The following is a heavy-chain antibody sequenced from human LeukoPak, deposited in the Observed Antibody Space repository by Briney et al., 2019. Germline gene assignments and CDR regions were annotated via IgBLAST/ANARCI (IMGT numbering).Heavy chain of an antibody. Sequence: PGGSLRLSCAAAGFTFSSYAMSWVRQAPGKGLEWVSAISGSGGSTYSADSVKGRFTISRDNSKNTVYLQMNSLRAEDTAIYYCTKGYDSSGYVGDYWGQGTLVTVSS. V-gene: IGHV3-23*01. CDR3: TKGYDSSGYVGDY. D-gene: IGHD3-22*01. CDR2: ISGSGGST. J-gene: IGHJ4*02. CDR1: GFTFSSYA.